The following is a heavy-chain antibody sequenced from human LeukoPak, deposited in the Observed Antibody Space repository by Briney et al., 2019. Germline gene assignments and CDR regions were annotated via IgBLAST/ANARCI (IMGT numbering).Heavy chain of an antibody. CDR1: GYTFNVYG. D-gene: IGHD3-22*01. J-gene: IGHJ4*02. CDR3: ARVDYDSRTLDY. Sequence: GASVKVSCKASGYTFNVYGIIWVRQAPGQGLEWMGGIIPIFGTANYAQKFQGRVTITADESTSTAYMELSSLRSEDTAVYYCARVDYDSRTLDYWGQGTLVTVSS. CDR2: IIPIFGTA. V-gene: IGHV1-69*13.